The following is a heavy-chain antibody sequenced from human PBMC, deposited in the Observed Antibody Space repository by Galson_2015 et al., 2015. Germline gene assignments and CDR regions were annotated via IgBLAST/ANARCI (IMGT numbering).Heavy chain of an antibody. CDR3: SRGSDIPAYYNFAMDL. J-gene: IGHJ6*02. Sequence: SLRLSCAGSGFTVNSNYMSWVRQTPGKGMEWVSVIYSGGGTYYADSVKGRFTISRDTSKNTIHLQMTSLRREDTAVYYCSRGSDIPAYYNFAMDLRGQGTTVTVSS. V-gene: IGHV3-66*02. CDR2: IYSGGGT. CDR1: GFTVNSNY.